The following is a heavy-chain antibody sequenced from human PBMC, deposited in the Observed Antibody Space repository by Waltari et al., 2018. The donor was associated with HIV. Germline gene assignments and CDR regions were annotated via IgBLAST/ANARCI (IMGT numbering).Heavy chain of an antibody. CDR1: GFTFSSPW. CDR3: ARGGFYGSGSKVN. D-gene: IGHD3-10*01. J-gene: IGHJ4*02. V-gene: IGHV3-7*04. CDR2: IKQDGSEK. Sequence: EVQLVESGGGLVQPGGSLRLSCAASGFTFSSPWMSWVGQAPGKGLEWVANIKQDGSEKYYVDSVNGRFTISRDNAENSLYLQMNSLRAEDTAVYYCARGGFYGSGSKVNWGQGTLVTVSS.